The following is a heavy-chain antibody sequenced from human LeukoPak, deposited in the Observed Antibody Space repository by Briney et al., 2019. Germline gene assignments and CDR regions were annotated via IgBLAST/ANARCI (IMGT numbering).Heavy chain of an antibody. V-gene: IGHV1-2*02. Sequence: ASVKVSCKGSGYTFIDYYIHWVRQAPGQGLEWMGWINPNSGGTNSAQKFQGRVTMTRDTSISTAYMELSRLRSDDTAVYYCAREAFTTVTSATDAFDIWGQGTMVTVSS. D-gene: IGHD4-17*01. J-gene: IGHJ3*02. CDR3: AREAFTTVTSATDAFDI. CDR2: INPNSGGT. CDR1: GYTFIDYY.